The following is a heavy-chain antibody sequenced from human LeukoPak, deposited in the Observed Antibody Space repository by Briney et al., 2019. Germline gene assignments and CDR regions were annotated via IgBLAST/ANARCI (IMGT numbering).Heavy chain of an antibody. CDR2: IYYSGST. J-gene: IGHJ4*02. D-gene: IGHD3-22*01. V-gene: IGHV4-31*03. CDR1: GGSISSGGYY. Sequence: PSQTLSLTCTVSGGSISSGGYYWSWIRQHPGKGLEWIGYIYYSGSTYYNPSLKSRVTISVDTSKNQFSLKLSSVTAADTAVYYCARNYDSSGYGDYWGQGTLVTVSS. CDR3: ARNYDSSGYGDY.